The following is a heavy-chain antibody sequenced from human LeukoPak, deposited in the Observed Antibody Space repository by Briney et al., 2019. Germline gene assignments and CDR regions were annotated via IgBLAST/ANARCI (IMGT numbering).Heavy chain of an antibody. CDR3: ARDRRGMDV. Sequence: SETLSLTCAVYGGSFSGYYWSWIRQPPGKGLEWIGYIYYSGSTNYNPSLKSRVTISVDTSKNQFSLKLSSVTAADTAVYYCARDRRGMDVWGQGTTVTVSS. J-gene: IGHJ6*02. CDR2: IYYSGST. CDR1: GGSFSGYY. V-gene: IGHV4-59*01.